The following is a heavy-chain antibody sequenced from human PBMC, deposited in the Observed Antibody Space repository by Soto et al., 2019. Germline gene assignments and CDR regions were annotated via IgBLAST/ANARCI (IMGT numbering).Heavy chain of an antibody. D-gene: IGHD6-19*01. J-gene: IGHJ4*02. CDR1: GFSFRNYA. CDR3: ATKGLIAVAGTEGNYFDY. CDR2: ISGSGGST. V-gene: IGHV3-23*01. Sequence: EVQLLESGGGLVQPGGSLRLYCAASGFSFRNYAMTWVRQVPGKGLQWVSVISGSGGSTYYADSVKGRFTISRDNSKNTLYLQMNSLRAEDTAVYYCATKGLIAVAGTEGNYFDYWGQGTLVTVSS.